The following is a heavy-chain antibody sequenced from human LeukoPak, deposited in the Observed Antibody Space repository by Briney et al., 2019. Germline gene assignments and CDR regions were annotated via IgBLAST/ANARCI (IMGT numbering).Heavy chain of an antibody. Sequence: GGSLRLSCAASGFTFSSYAMHWVRQAPGKGVEYVSAISSNGGSTYYANSVKGRFTISRDNAKNSLYLQMNSLRAEDTAVYYCASHKQYYYYYYMDVWGKGTTVTVSS. J-gene: IGHJ6*03. CDR2: ISSNGGST. CDR3: ASHKQYYYYYYMDV. V-gene: IGHV3-64*01. CDR1: GFTFSSYA.